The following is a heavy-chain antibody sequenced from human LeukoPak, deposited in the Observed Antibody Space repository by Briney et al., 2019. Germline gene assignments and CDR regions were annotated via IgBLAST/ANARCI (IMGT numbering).Heavy chain of an antibody. CDR2: INTDGSST. CDR1: GFTFSSYW. Sequence: PGGSLRLSRAASGFTFSSYWMHWVRQAPGKGLVWVSRINTDGSSTSYADSVKGRFTISRDNAKNTVYLQMNSLRAEDTAVYYCARGGSVSCHHWGQGTLVTVSS. CDR3: ARGGSVSCHH. V-gene: IGHV3-74*01. J-gene: IGHJ1*01. D-gene: IGHD2-2*01.